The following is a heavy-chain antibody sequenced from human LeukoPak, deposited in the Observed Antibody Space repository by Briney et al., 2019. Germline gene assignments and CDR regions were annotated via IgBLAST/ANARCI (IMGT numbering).Heavy chain of an antibody. V-gene: IGHV3-48*01. CDR3: ARYWFDP. J-gene: IGHJ5*02. Sequence: GGSLRLSCAASGFTFSSYSMNWVRQAPGKGLEGVSYISSSSSTIYYAGSVKGRFTISRDNAKNSLYLQMNSLRAEDTAAYYCARYWFDPWGQGTLVTVSS. CDR1: GFTFSSYS. CDR2: ISSSSSTI.